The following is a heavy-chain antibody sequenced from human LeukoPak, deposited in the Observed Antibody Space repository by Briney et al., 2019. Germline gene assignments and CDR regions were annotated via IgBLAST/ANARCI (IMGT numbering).Heavy chain of an antibody. CDR1: GYTFTSYY. CDR3: ARDFGYNWKANWFDP. D-gene: IGHD1-1*01. J-gene: IGHJ5*02. Sequence: ASVKVSCKASGYTFTSYYMQWVRQAPGQGLEWMGIINLSGGTTYYAQKFQGRVTITNDISTSTVYMELSSLRSEDTAVYYCARDFGYNWKANWFDPWGQGTLVTVSS. CDR2: INLSGGTT. V-gene: IGHV1-46*01.